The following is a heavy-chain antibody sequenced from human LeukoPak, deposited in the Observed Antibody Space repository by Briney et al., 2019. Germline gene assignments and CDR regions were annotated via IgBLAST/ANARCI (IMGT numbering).Heavy chain of an antibody. CDR2: IKQDGSDR. CDR1: GFTFRNYW. J-gene: IGHJ4*02. Sequence: GGSLRLSCAASGFTFRNYWMSWVRQAPGTGLEWVANIKQDGSDRNYVASVRGRFTISRDNAESSLYLQMNTLRAEDTAVYYCARDNPPDYWGQGTLVTVSS. V-gene: IGHV3-7*03. CDR3: ARDNPPDY.